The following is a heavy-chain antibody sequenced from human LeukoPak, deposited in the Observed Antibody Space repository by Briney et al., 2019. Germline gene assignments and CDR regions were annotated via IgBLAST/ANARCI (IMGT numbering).Heavy chain of an antibody. CDR2: ISYDGSNK. CDR3: ANARWVLVNYYGSGSYRYDAFDI. Sequence: GGSLRLSCAASGFTFSSYAMHWVRQAPGKGLEWVAVISYDGSNKYYADSVKGRFTISRDNSKNTLYLQMNSLRAEDTAVYYCANARWVLVNYYGSGSYRYDAFDIWGQGTMVTVSS. D-gene: IGHD3-10*01. CDR1: GFTFSSYA. V-gene: IGHV3-30*04. J-gene: IGHJ3*02.